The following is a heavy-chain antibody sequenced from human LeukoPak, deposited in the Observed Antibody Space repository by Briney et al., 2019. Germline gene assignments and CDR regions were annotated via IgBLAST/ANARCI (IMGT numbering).Heavy chain of an antibody. V-gene: IGHV4-39*01. CDR1: GGSISSSSYY. Sequence: SETLSLTCTVSGGSISSSSYYWGWIRQPPGKGLEWIGSIYYSGSTYYNPSLKSRVTISVDTSKNRFSLKLSSVTAADTAVYYCARRRRYDILTGYSSFDYWGQGTLVTVSS. CDR2: IYYSGST. J-gene: IGHJ4*02. CDR3: ARRRRYDILTGYSSFDY. D-gene: IGHD3-9*01.